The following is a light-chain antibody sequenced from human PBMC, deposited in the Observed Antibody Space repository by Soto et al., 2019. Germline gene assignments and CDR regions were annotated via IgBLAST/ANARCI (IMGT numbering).Light chain of an antibody. V-gene: IGLV2-8*01. J-gene: IGLJ2*01. CDR3: SSYAGSNNLV. CDR2: EVN. Sequence: QSALTQPPSTSGSPGQSVTISCTGTSSDVGDYVSWYQQHPGKAPKLMIYEVNKRPSGVPDRFSGSKSGNTASLTVSGLQAEDEADYHCSSYAGSNNLVFGGGTKLTVL. CDR1: SSDVGDY.